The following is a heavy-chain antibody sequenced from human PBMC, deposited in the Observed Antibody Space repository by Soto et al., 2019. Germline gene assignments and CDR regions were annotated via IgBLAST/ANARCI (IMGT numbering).Heavy chain of an antibody. CDR3: ARLGRYSGYDFGGRDAFDI. CDR2: INPNSGGT. Sequence: AAVKVSCKASGYTFTGYYMHWVRQAPGQGLEWMGWINPNSGGTNYAQKFQGRVIMTRDTSISTAYMELSRLRSDDTAVYYCARLGRYSGYDFGGRDAFDIWGQGTMVTVSS. D-gene: IGHD5-12*01. CDR1: GYTFTGYY. J-gene: IGHJ3*02. V-gene: IGHV1-2*02.